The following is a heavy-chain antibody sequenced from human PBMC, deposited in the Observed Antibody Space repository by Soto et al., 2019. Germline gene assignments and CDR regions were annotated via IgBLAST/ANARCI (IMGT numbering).Heavy chain of an antibody. V-gene: IGHV3-48*03. CDR2: ISSSGSTI. Sequence: SLRLSSPPSGFTFSSYEMNWVRQPPGQGLEWVSYISSSGSTIYYAASVKGRFTISRDNAKNSLYLQMNSLRAEHTAVFYCAGGVVVITDALGIWGQGTMVTV. CDR3: AGGVVVITDALGI. J-gene: IGHJ3*02. CDR1: GFTFSSYE. D-gene: IGHD3-22*01.